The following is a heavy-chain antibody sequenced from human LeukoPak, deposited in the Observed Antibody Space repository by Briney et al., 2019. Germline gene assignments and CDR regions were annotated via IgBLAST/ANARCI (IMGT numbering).Heavy chain of an antibody. V-gene: IGHV1-46*01. CDR1: GYTFTSYY. J-gene: IGHJ2*01. CDR3: ARRAAVAGPDWYFDL. Sequence: ASVKVSFKASGYTFTSYYMHWVRQAPGQGLEWMGIINPSGGSTSYAQKFQGRVTMTRDMSTSTVYMELSSLRSEDTAVYYCARRAAVAGPDWYFDLWGRGTLVTVSS. D-gene: IGHD6-19*01. CDR2: INPSGGST.